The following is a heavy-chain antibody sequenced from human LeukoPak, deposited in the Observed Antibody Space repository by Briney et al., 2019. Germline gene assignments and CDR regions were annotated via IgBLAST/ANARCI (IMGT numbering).Heavy chain of an antibody. CDR1: GFTFSSYS. V-gene: IGHV3-21*01. CDR3: ARVRYSWSYLYYFDY. Sequence: TGGSLRLSCAASGFTFSSYSMNWVRQAPGKGLEWVSSISSSSSYIYYADSVKGRFTISRDNAKNSLYLQMNSLRAEDTAVYYCARVRYSWSYLYYFDYWGQGTLVTVSS. J-gene: IGHJ4*02. CDR2: ISSSSSYI. D-gene: IGHD1-26*01.